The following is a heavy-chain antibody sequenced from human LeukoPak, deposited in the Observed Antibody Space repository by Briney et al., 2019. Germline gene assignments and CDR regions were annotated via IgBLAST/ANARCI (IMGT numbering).Heavy chain of an antibody. J-gene: IGHJ4*02. D-gene: IGHD1-26*01. CDR3: ARRGIVGAAYFDY. CDR2: IYYSGST. Sequence: SETLSLTCTVSGGSISSYYWSWIRQPPGKGLEWIGYIYYSGSTNYNPSLKSRVTISVDTSKNQFSLKLSSVTAADTAVYYCARRGIVGAAYFDYWGQGTLVTVSS. CDR1: GGSISSYY. V-gene: IGHV4-59*08.